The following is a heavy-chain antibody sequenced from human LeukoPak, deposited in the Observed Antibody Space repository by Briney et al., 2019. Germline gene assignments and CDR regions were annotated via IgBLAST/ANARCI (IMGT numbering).Heavy chain of an antibody. J-gene: IGHJ3*02. CDR1: GGSISSYY. Sequence: PSETLSLTCTVSGGSISSYYWSWIRQPPGKGLEWIGYIYYSGSTNYNPSLKSRVTISVDTSKNQFSLKLSSVTAADTAVYYCARAEEGYDILTGYYRNDPDAFDIWGQGTMVTVSS. V-gene: IGHV4-59*01. CDR3: ARAEEGYDILTGYYRNDPDAFDI. CDR2: IYYSGST. D-gene: IGHD3-9*01.